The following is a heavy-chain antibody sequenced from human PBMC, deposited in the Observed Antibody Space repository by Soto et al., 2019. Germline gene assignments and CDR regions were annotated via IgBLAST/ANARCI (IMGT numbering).Heavy chain of an antibody. CDR3: ATQPGIAVAGT. V-gene: IGHV1-3*01. D-gene: IGHD6-19*01. J-gene: IGHJ4*02. Sequence: ASVKVSCKASGYTLTSYAMHWVRQAPGQRLEWMGWINAGNGNTKYSQKFQGRVTITRDTSASTAYMELSSLRSEDTAVYYCATQPGIAVAGTWGQGTLVTVSS. CDR2: INAGNGNT. CDR1: GYTLTSYA.